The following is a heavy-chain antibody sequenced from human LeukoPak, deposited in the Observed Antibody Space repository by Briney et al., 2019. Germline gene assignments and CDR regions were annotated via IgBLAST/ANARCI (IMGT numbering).Heavy chain of an antibody. CDR1: GGSISSYY. CDR3: ARVLGELGFDP. J-gene: IGHJ5*02. CDR2: IYYSGST. Sequence: SETLSLTCTVSGGSISSYYWSWIRQPPGKGLEWIGYIYYSGSTNYNPSLKSRVTISVDTSKNQFSLKLSSVTAADTAAYYCARVLGELGFDPWGQGTLVTVSS. V-gene: IGHV4-59*01. D-gene: IGHD1-26*01.